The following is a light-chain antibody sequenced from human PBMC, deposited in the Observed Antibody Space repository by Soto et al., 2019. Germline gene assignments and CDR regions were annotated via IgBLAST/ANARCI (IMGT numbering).Light chain of an antibody. J-gene: IGKJ1*01. CDR2: GAS. CDR3: QQYNNWPQT. Sequence: EAVLTQSPATLSVSPGERATLSCRASQSVATNLAWYQQRPGQAPRLLIYGASKRAVGLPARFSGSGSGTEFTLTITSLQSEDFAVYSCQQYNNWPQTFGQETKVEIK. V-gene: IGKV3-15*01. CDR1: QSVATN.